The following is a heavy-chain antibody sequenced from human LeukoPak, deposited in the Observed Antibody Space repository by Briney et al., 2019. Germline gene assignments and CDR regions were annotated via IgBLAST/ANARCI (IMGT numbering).Heavy chain of an antibody. CDR3: ARVNSPMILYYYYGMDV. J-gene: IGHJ6*02. Sequence: SETLSLTCAVYGGSFSGYYWSWTRQPPGKGLEWIGEINHSGSTNYNPSLKSRVTISVDTSKNQFSLKLSSVTAADTAVYYCARVNSPMILYYYYGMDVWGQGTTVTVSS. CDR1: GGSFSGYY. D-gene: IGHD3-16*01. V-gene: IGHV4-34*01. CDR2: INHSGST.